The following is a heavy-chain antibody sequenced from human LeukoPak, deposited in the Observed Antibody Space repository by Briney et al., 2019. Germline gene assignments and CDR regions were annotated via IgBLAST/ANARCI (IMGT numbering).Heavy chain of an antibody. V-gene: IGHV3-20*04. J-gene: IGHJ4*02. D-gene: IGHD3-10*01. CDR3: ARVNGSGSYFGHFDY. Sequence: PGGSLRLSCAASGFTFDDYGMTWVRQAPGKGLEWVSGIYWNGDSTGYADSVKGRFIISRDNAKNSLYVQMNNLRAEDTALYYCARVNGSGSYFGHFDYWGQGTLVTVSS. CDR1: GFTFDDYG. CDR2: IYWNGDST.